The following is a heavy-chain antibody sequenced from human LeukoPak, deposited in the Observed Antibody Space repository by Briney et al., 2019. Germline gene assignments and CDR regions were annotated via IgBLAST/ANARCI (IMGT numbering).Heavy chain of an antibody. J-gene: IGHJ4*02. Sequence: GGSLRLSCAASGFTFSSYAMSWVRQAPGKGLEWVSAISGSGGSTYYADSVKGRFTISRDNSKNTLYLQMNSLRAEDTAIYYCARDRPIYFDSSGYYREFDSWGQGTLVTVSS. V-gene: IGHV3-23*01. CDR3: ARDRPIYFDSSGYYREFDS. CDR1: GFTFSSYA. D-gene: IGHD3-22*01. CDR2: ISGSGGST.